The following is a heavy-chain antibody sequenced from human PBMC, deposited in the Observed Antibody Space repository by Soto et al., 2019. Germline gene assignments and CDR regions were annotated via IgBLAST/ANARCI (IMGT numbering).Heavy chain of an antibody. CDR2: IYYSGST. CDR1: GGSISSYY. J-gene: IGHJ5*02. CDR3: ARSPGPEYYDFWSGYPNWFDP. V-gene: IGHV4-59*01. Sequence: ASETLSLTCTVSGGSISSYYWSWIRQPPGKGLEWIGYIYYSGSTNYNPSLKSRVTISVDTSKNQFSLKLSSVTAADTAVYYCARSPGPEYYDFWSGYPNWFDPWGQGTLVTVSS. D-gene: IGHD3-3*01.